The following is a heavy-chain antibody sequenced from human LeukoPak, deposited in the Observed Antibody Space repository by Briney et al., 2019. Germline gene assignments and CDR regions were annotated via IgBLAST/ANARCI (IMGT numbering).Heavy chain of an antibody. D-gene: IGHD3-3*01. J-gene: IGHJ4*02. Sequence: GGSLRLSCAASGFTFSSYWMSWVRQAPGKGLEWVAFIRYDGTIKYYTDSVKGRFTISRDNSKNTLYLQMNRLRTEDTAVYYCAKGGVGWGQGTLVTVSS. V-gene: IGHV3-30*02. CDR2: IRYDGTIK. CDR3: AKGGVG. CDR1: GFTFSSYW.